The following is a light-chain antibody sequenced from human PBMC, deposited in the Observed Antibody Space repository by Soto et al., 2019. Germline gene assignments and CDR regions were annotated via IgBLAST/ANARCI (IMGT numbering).Light chain of an antibody. CDR1: QSVGTD. CDR3: HQYDTSPRT. V-gene: IGKV3-20*01. Sequence: EIVLTQSPGTLSLSPGERATLSCRASQSVGTDLAWYRQKPGQAPRLIIYGASSRATGIPDRFSGRGSGTDFTLTISRLDPEDFAVYYCHQYDTSPRTFGGGTKVDIK. J-gene: IGKJ4*01. CDR2: GAS.